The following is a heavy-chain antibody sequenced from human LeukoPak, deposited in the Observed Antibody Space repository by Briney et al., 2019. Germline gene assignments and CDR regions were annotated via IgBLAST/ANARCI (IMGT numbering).Heavy chain of an antibody. J-gene: IGHJ4*02. CDR3: AREGGSGSYGYDY. V-gene: IGHV3-53*05. Sequence: GGSLRFSCAASGFTVSTNYVSLGRQAPGKGLEWVSVIYSAGSTYYADSVKGRFTISSDNSKNTAYLQMNSLRPDDTAVYYCAREGGSGSYGYDYWGQGTLVTVSS. D-gene: IGHD3-10*01. CDR1: GFTVSTNY. CDR2: IYSAGST.